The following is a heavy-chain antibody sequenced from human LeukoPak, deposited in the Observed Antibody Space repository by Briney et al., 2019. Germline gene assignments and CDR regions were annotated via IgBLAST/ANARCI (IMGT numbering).Heavy chain of an antibody. J-gene: IGHJ4*02. D-gene: IGHD1-26*01. CDR3: ASQLYSGSYSNFDY. CDR2: IIPIFGIA. Sequence: SVKVSRKASGGTFSSYAISWVRQAPGQGLEWMGRIIPIFGIANYAQKFQGRVTITADESTSTAYMELSSLRSEDTAVYYCASQLYSGSYSNFDYWGQGTLVTVSS. CDR1: GGTFSSYA. V-gene: IGHV1-69*15.